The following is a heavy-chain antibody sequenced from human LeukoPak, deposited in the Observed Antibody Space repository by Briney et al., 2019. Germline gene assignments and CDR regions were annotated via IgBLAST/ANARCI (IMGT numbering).Heavy chain of an antibody. J-gene: IGHJ4*02. CDR1: GFTVSSNY. CDR2: LYGGGST. V-gene: IGHV3-53*01. Sequence: GGSLRLSCAASGFTVSSNYMSWVRQAPGKGLEWVSVLYGGGSTYYADSVKGRFTISRDNSKNTLYLQMNSLRPEDTAVYYCARDSCGSGSYYPFDYWGQGTLVTVSS. D-gene: IGHD3-10*01. CDR3: ARDSCGSGSYYPFDY.